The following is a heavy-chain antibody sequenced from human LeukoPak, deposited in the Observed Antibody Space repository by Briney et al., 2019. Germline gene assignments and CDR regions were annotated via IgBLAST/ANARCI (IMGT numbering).Heavy chain of an antibody. D-gene: IGHD3-22*01. V-gene: IGHV1-69*01. CDR2: IIPISGTA. CDR3: ARGGGYDSSGYPYFDY. Sequence: GSSVKVSCKASVGTFSSYAISWERQAPGQGLEWMGEIIPISGTAHYAQKFQGRVTITADESTSQAYIELSSLRSEDTAVYYCARGGGYDSSGYPYFDYWGQGTLVTVSS. J-gene: IGHJ4*02. CDR1: VGTFSSYA.